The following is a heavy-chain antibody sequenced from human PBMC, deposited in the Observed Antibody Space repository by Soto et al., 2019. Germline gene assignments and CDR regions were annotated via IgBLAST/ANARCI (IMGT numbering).Heavy chain of an antibody. CDR3: ARRPIFGVGIRDNGMDV. CDR1: GYSFISFW. D-gene: IGHD3-3*01. CDR2: IYPGDSET. Sequence: GESLKISCKGSGYSFISFWIGWVRQMPGKGLEWMGIIYPGDSETRYSPSFQGQVTISADKSISTAYLQWSSLKASDTAMYYCARRPIFGVGIRDNGMDVWGQGTTVTVSS. J-gene: IGHJ6*02. V-gene: IGHV5-51*01.